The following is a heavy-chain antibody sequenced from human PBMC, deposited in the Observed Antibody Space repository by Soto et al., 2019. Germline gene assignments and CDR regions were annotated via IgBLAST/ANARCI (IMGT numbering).Heavy chain of an antibody. CDR2: MPYDGITT. CDR3: ATESITAIDPGRDY. CDR1: AFRVSSCG. V-gene: IGHV3-30*03. Sequence: GRSWRLSCAAAAFRVSSCGMHWFRQAPVKGLEWVAVMPYDGITTYYGAYVKGRFTVSRDNSKNTLYLQMNSLRPDDTAVYYCATESITAIDPGRDYWGQGT. D-gene: IGHD5-18*01. J-gene: IGHJ4*02.